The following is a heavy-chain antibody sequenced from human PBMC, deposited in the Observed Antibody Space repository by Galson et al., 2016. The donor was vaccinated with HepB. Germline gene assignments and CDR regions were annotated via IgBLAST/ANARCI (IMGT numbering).Heavy chain of an antibody. V-gene: IGHV3-30*18. CDR2: ISSDGTNK. CDR1: GFTFSNFA. D-gene: IGHD6-13*01. Sequence: SLRLSCAASGFTFSNFAMTWVRQAPGRGLEWVALISSDGTNKHYADSVTGRFTISRDESKNTVYLHMNSLRTNDTALYYCAKAGSSIWYKWYDYWGRGALVTVSS. CDR3: AKAGSSIWYKWYDY. J-gene: IGHJ4*02.